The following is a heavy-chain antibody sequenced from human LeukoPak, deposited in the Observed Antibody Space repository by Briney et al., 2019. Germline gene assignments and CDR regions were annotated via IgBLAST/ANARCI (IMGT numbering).Heavy chain of an antibody. Sequence: PSETLSLTCTVSGGSISSSSYYWVWIRQPPGKGLEWIGSIYYSGSTYYNPSLKSRVTITVDTSKNQFSLKLSSVTAADTTVYYCARSHIVAVTGFAFDIWGQGTLVTVSS. CDR1: GGSISSSSYY. CDR2: IYYSGST. J-gene: IGHJ3*02. CDR3: ARSHIVAVTGFAFDI. D-gene: IGHD2-21*02. V-gene: IGHV4-39*01.